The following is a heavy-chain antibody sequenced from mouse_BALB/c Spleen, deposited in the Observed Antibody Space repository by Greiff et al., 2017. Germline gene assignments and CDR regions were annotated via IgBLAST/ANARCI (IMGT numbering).Heavy chain of an antibody. V-gene: IGHV5-15*02. CDR3: AREEYGNYGYAMDY. CDR2: ISNLAYSI. J-gene: IGHJ4*01. CDR1: GFTFSDYG. D-gene: IGHD2-10*02. Sequence: EVKLVESGGGLVQPGGSRKLSCAASGFTFSDYGMAWVRQAPGKGPEWVAFISNLAYSIYYADTVTGRFTISRENAKNTLYLEMSSLRSEDTAMYYCAREEYGNYGYAMDYWGQGTSVTVSS.